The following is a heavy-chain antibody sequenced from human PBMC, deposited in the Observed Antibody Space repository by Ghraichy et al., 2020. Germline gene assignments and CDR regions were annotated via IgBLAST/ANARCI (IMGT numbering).Heavy chain of an antibody. V-gene: IGHV1-3*04. CDR3: AELGDTSDV. CDR1: GYTFIDYA. CDR2: IKTGNGNT. J-gene: IGHJ3*01. Sequence: ASVKVSCKVSGYTFIDYAMHWLRQAPGQRLEWLGWIKTGNGNTRYSQKFQGRVTITRDTSASTAYMELGTVTSEDTAVYYCAELGDTSDVWGQGTTVTVSS. D-gene: IGHD7-27*01.